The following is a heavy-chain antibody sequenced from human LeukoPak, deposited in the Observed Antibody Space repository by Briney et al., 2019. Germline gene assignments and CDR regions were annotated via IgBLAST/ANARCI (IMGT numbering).Heavy chain of an antibody. Sequence: GGSLRLSCAASGFTFSSYGMHWVRQAPGKGLEWVAFIRYDGSNKYYADSVKGRFTISRDNSKNTLYLQMNSLRAEDTAVYYCAKDLLAARSLSGFDPWGQGTLVTVSS. CDR1: GFTFSSYG. D-gene: IGHD6-6*01. J-gene: IGHJ5*02. CDR3: AKDLLAARSLSGFDP. CDR2: IRYDGSNK. V-gene: IGHV3-30*02.